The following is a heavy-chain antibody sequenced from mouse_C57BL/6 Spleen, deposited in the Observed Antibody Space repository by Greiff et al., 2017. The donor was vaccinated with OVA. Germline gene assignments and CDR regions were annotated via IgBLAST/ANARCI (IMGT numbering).Heavy chain of an antibody. D-gene: IGHD2-5*01. CDR1: GFTFSSYA. CDR3: AREGNSNYD. CDR2: ISDGGSYT. J-gene: IGHJ2*01. V-gene: IGHV5-4*01. Sequence: EVKLVESGGGLVKPGGSLKLSCAASGFTFSSYAMSWVRQTPEKRLEWVATISDGGSYTYYPDNVKGRFTISRDNAKNNLYLQMSHLKSEDTAMYYCAREGNSNYDWGQGTTLTVSS.